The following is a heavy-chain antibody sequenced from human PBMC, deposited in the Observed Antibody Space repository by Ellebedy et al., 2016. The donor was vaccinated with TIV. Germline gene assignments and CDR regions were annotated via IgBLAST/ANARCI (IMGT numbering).Heavy chain of an antibody. CDR3: VRGGPARGSIHPDY. V-gene: IGHV3-74*01. CDR1: GFTFSDAW. Sequence: GGSLRLXXEASGFTFSDAWMHWVRQAPGKGPVWVSRIDRDGGGIHHADSVRGRFTISRDNAKNTLYLEMSSLRADDTGVYYCVRGGPARGSIHPDYWGQGTLVTVSS. J-gene: IGHJ4*02. CDR2: IDRDGGGI. D-gene: IGHD2-2*01.